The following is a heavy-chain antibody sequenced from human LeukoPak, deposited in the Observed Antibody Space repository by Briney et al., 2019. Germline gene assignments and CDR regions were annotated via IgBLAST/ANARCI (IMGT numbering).Heavy chain of an antibody. CDR1: GFTLRTYA. CDR3: AKGLVVNDNYFDN. J-gene: IGHJ4*02. D-gene: IGHD2-2*01. CDR2: IGGSDDTT. Sequence: GGSLRLSCAASGFTLRTYAMNWVRQVPGKGLEWVSSIGGSDDTTYYADSVKGRFTISSDFSTNTVSLQMTSLRAEDTAVYFCAKGLVVNDNYFDNWGQGTLVTVSS. V-gene: IGHV3-23*01.